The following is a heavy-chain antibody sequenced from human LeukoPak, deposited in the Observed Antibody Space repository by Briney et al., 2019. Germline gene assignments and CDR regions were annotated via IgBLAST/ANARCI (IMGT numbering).Heavy chain of an antibody. Sequence: SGTLSLTCAVSGGSISSSNWWSWVRQPPGKGLEWIGEIYHSGSTNYNPSLKSRVTMSLDNSNNHFSLKLSSVTAADTAVYYCARVPVAGTSAFDIWGQGTMVTVSS. D-gene: IGHD6-19*01. CDR1: GGSISSSNW. CDR2: IYHSGST. J-gene: IGHJ3*02. V-gene: IGHV4-4*02. CDR3: ARVPVAGTSAFDI.